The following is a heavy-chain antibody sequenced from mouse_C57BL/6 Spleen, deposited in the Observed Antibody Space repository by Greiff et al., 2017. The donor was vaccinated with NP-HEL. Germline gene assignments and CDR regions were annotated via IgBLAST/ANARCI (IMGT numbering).Heavy chain of an antibody. CDR3: ASFITTVGYAMDD. V-gene: IGHV1-64*01. CDR2: IHPNSGST. Sequence: QVQLKQSGAELVKPGASVKLSCKASGYTFTSYWMHWVKQRPGQGLEWIGMIHPNSGSTNYNEKFKSKATLTVDKSSSTAYMQLSSLTSEDSAVYYCASFITTVGYAMDDWGQGTSVTVSS. J-gene: IGHJ4*01. D-gene: IGHD1-1*01. CDR1: GYTFTSYW.